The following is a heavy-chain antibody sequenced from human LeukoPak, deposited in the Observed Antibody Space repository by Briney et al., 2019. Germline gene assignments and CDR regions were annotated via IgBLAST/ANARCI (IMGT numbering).Heavy chain of an antibody. J-gene: IGHJ6*03. CDR1: GGSISNYY. Sequence: SETLSLTCTVSGGSISNYYWSWIRQPPGKGLEWFGYIYYSGSTNYNPSLKSRVTISIDTSKNQFSLKLSSVTTADTAVYYCARVSSGGSGRYYYYYMDVWGKGTTVTVSS. CDR2: IYYSGST. V-gene: IGHV4-59*01. CDR3: ARVSSGGSGRYYYYYMDV. D-gene: IGHD3-3*01.